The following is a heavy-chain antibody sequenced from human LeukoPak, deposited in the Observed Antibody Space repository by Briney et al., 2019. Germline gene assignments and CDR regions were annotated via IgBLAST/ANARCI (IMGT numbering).Heavy chain of an antibody. V-gene: IGHV4-59*01. CDR3: ARALPRTAYCSGGSCYWFDP. D-gene: IGHD2-15*01. CDR2: IYYSGST. Sequence: PSETLSLTCTVSGGSISSYYWSWIRQPPGKGLEWIGYIYYSGSTNYNPSLKSRVTISVDTSKNQFSLKLSSVTAADTAVYYCARALPRTAYCSGGSCYWFDPWGQGTLVTVSS. CDR1: GGSISSYY. J-gene: IGHJ5*02.